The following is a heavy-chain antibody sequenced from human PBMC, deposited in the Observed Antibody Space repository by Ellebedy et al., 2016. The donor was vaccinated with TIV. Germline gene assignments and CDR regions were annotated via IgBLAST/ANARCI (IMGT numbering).Heavy chain of an antibody. CDR3: ARHLYSSGWYGDY. Sequence: MPSETLSLTCAVYGGSFSGYYWSWIRQPPGKGLEWIGEINHSGSTNYNPSLKSRVTISVDTSKNQFSLKLSSVTAADTAVYYCARHLYSSGWYGDYWGQGTLVTVSS. D-gene: IGHD6-19*01. V-gene: IGHV4-34*01. CDR1: GGSFSGYY. CDR2: INHSGST. J-gene: IGHJ4*02.